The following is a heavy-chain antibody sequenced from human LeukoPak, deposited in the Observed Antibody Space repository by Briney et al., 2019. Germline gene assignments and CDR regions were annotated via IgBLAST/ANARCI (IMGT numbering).Heavy chain of an antibody. CDR1: GFTFSSYW. CDR2: INSDGSST. D-gene: IGHD6-13*01. Sequence: GGSLRLSCAASGFTFSSYWMHWVRQAPGKGLVWVSRINSDGSSTSYADSVKGRFTISRDNAKNTLYLQMNSLRAEDTAEYYCAREAAGTDAFDIWGQGTMVTVSS. J-gene: IGHJ3*02. V-gene: IGHV3-74*01. CDR3: AREAAGTDAFDI.